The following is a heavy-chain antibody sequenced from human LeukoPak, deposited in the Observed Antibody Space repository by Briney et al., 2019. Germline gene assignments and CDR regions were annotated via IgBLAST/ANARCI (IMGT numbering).Heavy chain of an antibody. D-gene: IGHD6-13*01. CDR1: GCSISSSNW. Sequence: SETLTLTCAASGCSISSSNWRSCVRHPAEELLECIADSYRSGSTYYKPSVKSRFTISRDKSKNQLYLQLSCLTAADTAVYYCAREWGEDSRSWYYFDYWGQGTLVTVSS. CDR3: AREWGEDSRSWYYFDY. V-gene: IGHV4-4*02. CDR2: SYRSGST. J-gene: IGHJ4*02.